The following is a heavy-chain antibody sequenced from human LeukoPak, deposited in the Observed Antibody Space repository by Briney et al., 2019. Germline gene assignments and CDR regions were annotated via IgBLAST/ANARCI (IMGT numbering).Heavy chain of an antibody. Sequence: GGALRLSCAASGFTFSSYSMNWVRQAPGKGLEWVSYISSSSSTIYYADSVKGRFTISRDNAKNSLYLQMTSLRAEDTAVYYCARDAYDFWSGYQRLYYYYMDVWGKGTTVTVSS. D-gene: IGHD3-3*01. CDR1: GFTFSSYS. V-gene: IGHV3-48*01. CDR2: ISSSSSTI. CDR3: ARDAYDFWSGYQRLYYYYMDV. J-gene: IGHJ6*03.